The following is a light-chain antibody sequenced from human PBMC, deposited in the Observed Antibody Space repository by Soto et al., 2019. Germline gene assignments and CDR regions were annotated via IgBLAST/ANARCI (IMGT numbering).Light chain of an antibody. CDR3: QQYNDWWT. Sequence: EIVFTQSPDTLSLSPGDRATVSCRASQTVGASYVAWYQHKPGQAPRFLMYGASTRATGIPDRFSGSGSGTEFTLTIDSLQSEDFAVYYCQQYNDWWTFGQGTKVDIK. CDR1: QTVGAS. CDR2: GAS. J-gene: IGKJ1*01. V-gene: IGKV3D-15*01.